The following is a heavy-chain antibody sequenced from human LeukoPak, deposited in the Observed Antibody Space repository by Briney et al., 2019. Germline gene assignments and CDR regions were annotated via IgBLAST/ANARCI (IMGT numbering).Heavy chain of an antibody. Sequence: SETLSPTCTVSGQSIINNYYWGWIRQSPGKGLEWIGSIHHSGNRFESGSTHYNPSLRSRVTVSADTSKNEFSLTLRSVTAADTAVYFCARNASSGFFNAWGRGTLVTVSS. CDR1: GQSIINNYY. V-gene: IGHV4-38-2*02. D-gene: IGHD6-25*01. J-gene: IGHJ1*01. CDR2: IHHSGNRFESGST. CDR3: ARNASSGFFNA.